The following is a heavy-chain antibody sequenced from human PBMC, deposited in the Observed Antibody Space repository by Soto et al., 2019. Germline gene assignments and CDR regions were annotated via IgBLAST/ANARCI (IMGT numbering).Heavy chain of an antibody. J-gene: IGHJ5*02. V-gene: IGHV1-69*13. CDR1: GGTFSSYA. Sequence: SVKVSCKASGGTFSSYAISWVRQAPGQGLEWMGGIIPIFGTANYAQKFQGRVTITADESTSTAYMELSSLRSEDTAVYYCARRGYCSSTSCRSWFDPWGQGTLVTVS. CDR2: IIPIFGTA. CDR3: ARRGYCSSTSCRSWFDP. D-gene: IGHD2-2*01.